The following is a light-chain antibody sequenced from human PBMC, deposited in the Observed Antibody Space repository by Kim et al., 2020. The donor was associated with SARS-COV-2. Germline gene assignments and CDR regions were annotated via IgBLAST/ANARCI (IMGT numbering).Light chain of an antibody. Sequence: QSALTQPPSASGSPGQSVTISCTGTSSDVGACNYVSWYQQHPGKAPKLMIYDVTKRPSGVPDRFSGSKSGNTASLTVSGLQAEDEADYYCVAWDDSLNGWVFGGGTQLTVL. J-gene: IGLJ3*02. CDR2: DVT. CDR3: VAWDDSLNGWV. V-gene: IGLV2-8*01. CDR1: SSDVGACNY.